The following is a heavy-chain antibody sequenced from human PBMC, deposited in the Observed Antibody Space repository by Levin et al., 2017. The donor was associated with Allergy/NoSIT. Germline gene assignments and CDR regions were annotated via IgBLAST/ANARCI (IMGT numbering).Heavy chain of an antibody. V-gene: IGHV4-4*07. CDR1: GGSISSYY. Sequence: SETLSLTCTVSGGSISSYYWSWIRQPAGKGLEWIGRIYTSGSTNYNPSLKSRVTMSVDTSKNQFSLKLSSVTAADTAVYYCARDAAAAGTRGPVGWFDPWGQGTLVTVSS. CDR2: IYTSGST. CDR3: ARDAAAAGTRGPVGWFDP. D-gene: IGHD6-13*01. J-gene: IGHJ5*02.